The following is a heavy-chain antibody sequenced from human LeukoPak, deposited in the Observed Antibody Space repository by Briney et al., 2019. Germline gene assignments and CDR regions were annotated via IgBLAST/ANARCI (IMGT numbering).Heavy chain of an antibody. V-gene: IGHV4-39*01. CDR2: IYYSGST. CDR3: ARTRYYYNSRSYGAPYYFDY. J-gene: IGHJ4*02. Sequence: PSETLSLTCAVSGGSISSNSYYWGWIRQPPGKGLEWIGSIYYSGSTYNNPSLKSRVTISVDTSKNQFSLKLSSVTAADTAVYYCARTRYYYNSRSYGAPYYFDYWGQGTLVTVSS. D-gene: IGHD3-10*01. CDR1: GGSISSNSYY.